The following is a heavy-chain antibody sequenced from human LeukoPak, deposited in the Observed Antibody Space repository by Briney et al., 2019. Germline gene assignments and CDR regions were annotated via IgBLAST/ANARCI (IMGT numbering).Heavy chain of an antibody. J-gene: IGHJ4*02. D-gene: IGHD6-19*01. V-gene: IGHV3-74*01. CDR2: INTDGTAT. CDR1: GFTFSKYW. CDR3: ATKQWLAPPPDS. Sequence: GGSLRLSCAASGFTFSKYWMLWVRQAPGKGLESVSRINTDGTATTYADSVKGRFTVSRDSADNTMFLQMNSVRDEDTAVYYCATKQWLAPPPDSWGQGTPVTVSS.